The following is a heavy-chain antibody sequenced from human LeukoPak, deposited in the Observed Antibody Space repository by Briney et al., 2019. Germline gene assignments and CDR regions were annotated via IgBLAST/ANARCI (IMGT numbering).Heavy chain of an antibody. V-gene: IGHV1-2*02. D-gene: IGHD3-10*01. CDR3: ATASNYYTSGTYPHDALDV. CDR1: GYTFTGYY. Sequence: GASVKVSCKASGYTFTGYYMHWVRQAPGQGLEWMGWINPNSGGTNYAQKFQGRVTMTRDTSISTAYMELSRLRSDDTAVYSCATASNYYTSGTYPHDALDVWGQGTMVIVSS. J-gene: IGHJ3*01. CDR2: INPNSGGT.